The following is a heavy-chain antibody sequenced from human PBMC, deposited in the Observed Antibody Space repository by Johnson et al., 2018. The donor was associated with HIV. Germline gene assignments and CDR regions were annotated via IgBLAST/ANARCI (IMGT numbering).Heavy chain of an antibody. D-gene: IGHD2-2*03. CDR1: GFTFSSYA. V-gene: IGHV3-23*01. CDR3: VKDIWIYLIHAFDI. Sequence: VQLMESGGGLVQPGGSLRLFCAASGFTFSSYAMSWVRQAPGKGLEWVSVISGSGGSTYYADSVKGRFTISRDNANNFLFLQMYSLRPEDTALYYCVKDIWIYLIHAFDIWGQGTMVTVS. CDR2: ISGSGGST. J-gene: IGHJ3*02.